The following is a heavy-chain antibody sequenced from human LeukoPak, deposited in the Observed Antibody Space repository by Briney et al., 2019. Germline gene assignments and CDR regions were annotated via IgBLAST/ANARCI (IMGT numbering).Heavy chain of an antibody. CDR1: GGTFSSYA. V-gene: IGHV1-69*13. CDR3: AREGYYDSSGYYPFDY. CDR2: IIPIFGTA. D-gene: IGHD3-22*01. J-gene: IGHJ4*02. Sequence: SVNVSCKASGGTFSSYAISWVRQAPGQGLEWMGGIIPIFGTANYAQKFQGRVTITADESTSTAYMELSSLRSEDTAVYYCAREGYYDSSGYYPFDYWGQGTLVTVSS.